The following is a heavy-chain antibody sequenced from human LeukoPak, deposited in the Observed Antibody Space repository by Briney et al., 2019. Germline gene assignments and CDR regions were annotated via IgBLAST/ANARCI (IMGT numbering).Heavy chain of an antibody. V-gene: IGHV4-31*03. D-gene: IGHD3-9*01. CDR1: GDSISSGGYY. CDR3: ARSLGHYDILTGYYRGDAFDI. Sequence: PSETLSLTCTVSGDSISSGGYYWSWIRQHPGKGLEWIGYIYYSGSTYYNPSLKSRITISVDTSKNQFSLRLSSVTAADTAVYYCARSLGHYDILTGYYRGDAFDIWGQGTMVTVSS. J-gene: IGHJ3*02. CDR2: IYYSGST.